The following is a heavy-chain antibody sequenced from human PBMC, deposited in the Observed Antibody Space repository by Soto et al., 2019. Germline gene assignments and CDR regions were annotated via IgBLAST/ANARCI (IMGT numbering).Heavy chain of an antibody. CDR3: ARRLAPSGSGWDY. CDR2: ISHNGGDT. V-gene: IGHV3-23*01. D-gene: IGHD2-8*02. J-gene: IGHJ4*02. CDR1: GFTFGTYA. Sequence: PGGSLRLSCAASGFTFGTYAMIWVRQAPGKGLEWVSRISHNGGDTYYTDSARGRFTVSRDNSKNILYLQMNSLRAEDTAVYYCARRLAPSGSGWDYWGQGTPVTVSS.